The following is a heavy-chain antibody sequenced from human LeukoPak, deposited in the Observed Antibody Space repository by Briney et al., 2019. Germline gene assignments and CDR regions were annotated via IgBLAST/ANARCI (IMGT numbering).Heavy chain of an antibody. Sequence: GASVKVSCKASGYTFTSYGISWVRQAPGQGLEWMGWISAYNGNTNYAQKLKGRVTMTTDTSTSTAYMELRSLRSDDTAVYYCARDEGYYGAPLFDYWGQGTLVTVSS. D-gene: IGHD4/OR15-4a*01. CDR2: ISAYNGNT. J-gene: IGHJ4*02. CDR3: ARDEGYYGAPLFDY. V-gene: IGHV1-18*01. CDR1: GYTFTSYG.